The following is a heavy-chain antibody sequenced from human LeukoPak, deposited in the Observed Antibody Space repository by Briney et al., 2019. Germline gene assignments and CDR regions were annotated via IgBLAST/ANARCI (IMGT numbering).Heavy chain of an antibody. J-gene: IGHJ4*02. Sequence: GGSLRLSCAASGFTFSDYYMSWIRQAPEKGLEWVSYISSSGSTMYYADSVKGRFTISRDNAKNSLYPQMNSLRAEDTAVYYCARSWGIAAAGIDYWGQGTLVTVSS. V-gene: IGHV3-11*01. D-gene: IGHD6-13*01. CDR2: ISSSGSTM. CDR3: ARSWGIAAAGIDY. CDR1: GFTFSDYY.